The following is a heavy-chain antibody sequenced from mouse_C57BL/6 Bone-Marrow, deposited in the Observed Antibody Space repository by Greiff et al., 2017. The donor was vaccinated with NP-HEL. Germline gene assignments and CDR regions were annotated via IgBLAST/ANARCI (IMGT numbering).Heavy chain of an antibody. V-gene: IGHV1-26*01. Sequence: EVQLQQSGPELVKPGASVKISCKASGYTFTDYYMNWVKQSHGKSLEWIGDINPNNGGTSYNQKFKGKATLTVDKSSSTAYMELRSLTSEDSAVYYCAPSYYYGSSYDYAMDYWGQGTSVTVSS. D-gene: IGHD1-1*01. CDR1: GYTFTDYY. CDR3: APSYYYGSSYDYAMDY. J-gene: IGHJ4*01. CDR2: INPNNGGT.